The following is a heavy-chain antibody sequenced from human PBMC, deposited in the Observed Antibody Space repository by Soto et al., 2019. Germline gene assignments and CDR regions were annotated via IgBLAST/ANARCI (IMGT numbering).Heavy chain of an antibody. Sequence: SLRLSWTASGFTCSSYGIRWVRQAPSKGLEWVAVISYDGSNKYYADSVKGRFTISRDNSKNTLYLQMNSLRAEDTAVYYCAKVLRLTYSGHDFDGMDVWGQGTTVTVS. V-gene: IGHV3-30*18. CDR3: AKVLRLTYSGHDFDGMDV. CDR1: GFTCSSYG. J-gene: IGHJ6*02. D-gene: IGHD5-12*01. CDR2: ISYDGSNK.